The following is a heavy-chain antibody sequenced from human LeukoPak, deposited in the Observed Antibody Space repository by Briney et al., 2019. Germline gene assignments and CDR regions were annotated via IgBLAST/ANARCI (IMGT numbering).Heavy chain of an antibody. V-gene: IGHV3-48*01. CDR3: ARGGTGQDY. Sequence: PGGSLRLSCAASGFTFSSYTMNWVRQAPGKGLEWVSYISSSSSTIYYADSVKGRFTISRDNAKNSLYLQMNSLRAEDTAVYYCARGGTGQDYWGRGTLVTVSS. CDR2: ISSSSSTI. D-gene: IGHD3/OR15-3a*01. CDR1: GFTFSSYT. J-gene: IGHJ4*02.